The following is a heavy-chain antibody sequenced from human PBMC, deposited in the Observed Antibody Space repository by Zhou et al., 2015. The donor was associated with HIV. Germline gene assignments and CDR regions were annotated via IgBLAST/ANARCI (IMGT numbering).Heavy chain of an antibody. J-gene: IGHJ2*01. D-gene: IGHD3-10*01. CDR3: AREGRGSWYFDL. CDR1: GGTFSTYG. CDR2: IIPILGTT. V-gene: IGHV1-69*06. Sequence: QVQLVQSGAEVKKPGSSVKVSCRASGGTFSTYGISWVRQAPGQGLEWMGGIIPILGTTKYAQKFQGRVTITADRSTSTAYMDLRSLRLEDTAVYYCAREGRGSWYFDLWGRGTLVSVSS.